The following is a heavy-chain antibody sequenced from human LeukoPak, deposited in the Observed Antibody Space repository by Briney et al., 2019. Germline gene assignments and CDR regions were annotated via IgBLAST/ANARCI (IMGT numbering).Heavy chain of an antibody. D-gene: IGHD2-21*02. J-gene: IGHJ4*02. V-gene: IGHV1-2*02. CDR1: GYTFTGYY. Sequence: ASVTVSCKASGYTFTGYYMHWVRQAPGQGLEWMGWINPNSGGTNYAQKFQGRVTMTRDTSISTAYMELSRLRSDDTAVYYCARAEILVVVTAILDYWGQGTLVTVSS. CDR2: INPNSGGT. CDR3: ARAEILVVVTAILDY.